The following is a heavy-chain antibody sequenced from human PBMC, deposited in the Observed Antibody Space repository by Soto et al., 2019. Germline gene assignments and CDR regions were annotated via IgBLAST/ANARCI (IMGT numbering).Heavy chain of an antibody. D-gene: IGHD2-2*01. J-gene: IGHJ3*02. CDR3: AKEPAVFLNDDAFDI. CDR2: FSWNSGSI. CDR1: GFTFDDYA. Sequence: EVQLVESGGGLVQPGRSLRLSCAASGFTFDDYAMHWVRQAPGKGLEWVSGFSWNSGSIGYADSVKGRFTISRDNAKNSLYLQMNRLRAEDTALYYCAKEPAVFLNDDAFDIWGQGTMVTVSS. V-gene: IGHV3-9*01.